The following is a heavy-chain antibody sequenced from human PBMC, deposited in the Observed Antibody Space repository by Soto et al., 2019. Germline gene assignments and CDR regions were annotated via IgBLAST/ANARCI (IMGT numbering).Heavy chain of an antibody. CDR3: AKGDSSWVSWFDP. J-gene: IGHJ5*02. CDR2: IIPIFGTA. Sequence: QVELVQSGAEVKKPGSSVKVSCQASEDTFRNYAISWVRQAPGQGLEWMGGIIPIFGTANYAQKFQGRVTMTRDTSMSTAYLEVRSLRPDDTAVYYCAKGDSSWVSWFDPWGQGTLVTVSS. CDR1: EDTFRNYA. D-gene: IGHD6-19*01. V-gene: IGHV1-69*06.